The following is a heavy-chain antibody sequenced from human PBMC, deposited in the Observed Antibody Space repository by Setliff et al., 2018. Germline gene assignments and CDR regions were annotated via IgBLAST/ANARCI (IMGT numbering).Heavy chain of an antibody. CDR1: GGTFSSYA. V-gene: IGHV1-69*10. D-gene: IGHD7-27*01. Sequence: ASVKVSCKASGGTFSSYAISWVRQAHGQGLEWMGGIIPILGIANYAQKFQGRVTITADKSTSTAYMELSSLRSEDTAVYYCARVSPRARKLTGDLDYWGQGTLVTVS. CDR3: ARVSPRARKLTGDLDY. J-gene: IGHJ4*02. CDR2: IIPILGIA.